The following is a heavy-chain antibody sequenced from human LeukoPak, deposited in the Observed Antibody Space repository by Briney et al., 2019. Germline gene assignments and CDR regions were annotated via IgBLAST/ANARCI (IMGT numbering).Heavy chain of an antibody. J-gene: IGHJ2*01. D-gene: IGHD6-13*01. Sequence: ASVKVSCKASGGTFSSYAISWVRQAPGQGLEWMGGIIPIFGTANYAQKFQGRVTITRDTSASTAYMELSSLRSEDTAVYYCARAAAGTVWYFDLWGRGTLVTVSS. CDR2: IIPIFGTA. CDR3: ARAAAGTVWYFDL. CDR1: GGTFSSYA. V-gene: IGHV1-69*05.